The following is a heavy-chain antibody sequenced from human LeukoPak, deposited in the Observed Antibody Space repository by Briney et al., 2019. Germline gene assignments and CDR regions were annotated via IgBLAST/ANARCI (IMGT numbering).Heavy chain of an antibody. CDR1: GYTLTELS. J-gene: IGHJ3*02. D-gene: IGHD5-18*01. CDR2: FDPEDGET. Sequence: ASLNVSCKVSGYTLTELSMHWVRQAPGKGLEGMGGFDPEDGETIYAQKFQGRVTMTEDTSTDTAYMELSSLRSEDTAVYYCATEIGGYSYGSDAFDIWGQGTMVTVSS. V-gene: IGHV1-24*01. CDR3: ATEIGGYSYGSDAFDI.